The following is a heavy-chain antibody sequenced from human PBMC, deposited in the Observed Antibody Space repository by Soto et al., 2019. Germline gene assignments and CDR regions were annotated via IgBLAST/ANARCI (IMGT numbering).Heavy chain of an antibody. CDR3: AKRGYDSSGYGLSPPPPFDY. CDR2: ISGSGGST. Sequence: EVQLLESGGGLVQPGGSLRLSCAASGFTFSSYAMSWVRQAPGKGLEWVSAISGSGGSTYYADSVKGRFTISRDNSKNTLYLQMNSLRAEYTAVYYCAKRGYDSSGYGLSPPPPFDYWGQGTLVTVSS. D-gene: IGHD3-22*01. CDR1: GFTFSSYA. J-gene: IGHJ4*02. V-gene: IGHV3-23*01.